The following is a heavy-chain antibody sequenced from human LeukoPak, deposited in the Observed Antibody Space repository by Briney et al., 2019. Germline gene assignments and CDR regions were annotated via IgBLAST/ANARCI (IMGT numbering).Heavy chain of an antibody. CDR2: IYWNDDK. D-gene: IGHD3-9*01. Sequence: SGPTLVKPTQTLTLTCTFSGFSLSTSGVGVGWIRQPPGKALEWLALIYWNDDKRYSPSLKSRLTITKDTSKNQVVLTMTNMDPVDTATYYCARVAVLRYFDWHIDYWGQGTLVTVSS. V-gene: IGHV2-5*01. CDR3: ARVAVLRYFDWHIDY. CDR1: GFSLSTSGVG. J-gene: IGHJ4*02.